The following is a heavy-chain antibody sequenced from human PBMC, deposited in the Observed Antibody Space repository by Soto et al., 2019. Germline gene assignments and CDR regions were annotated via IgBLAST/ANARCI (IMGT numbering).Heavy chain of an antibody. V-gene: IGHV4-4*02. CDR3: VRSFGWYAIDY. Sequence: QVLLQESGPGLVQPSGTLSLSCAVSGVSICSNYYWVWVRQSPGKGLERLGDISHIGSVIYSPSLMSRVTISMDRSENQFSLKLNSVTAADTAVYYCVRSFGWYAIDYWGQGTLVIVSS. CDR1: GVSICSNYY. D-gene: IGHD6-19*01. J-gene: IGHJ4*02. CDR2: ISHIGSV.